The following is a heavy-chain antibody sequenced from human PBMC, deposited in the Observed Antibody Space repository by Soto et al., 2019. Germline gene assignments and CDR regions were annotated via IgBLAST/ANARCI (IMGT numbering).Heavy chain of an antibody. Sequence: GGSLSLSCAASGFTFSSYAMHWVRQAPGKGLEWVAVISYDGSNKYYADSVKGRFTISRDNSKNTLYLQMNSLRAEDTAVYYCARDMSAEEYYYDSSDSITSWDYYGMDVWGQGTTVTVSS. V-gene: IGHV3-30-3*01. J-gene: IGHJ6*02. CDR1: GFTFSSYA. D-gene: IGHD3-22*01. CDR2: ISYDGSNK. CDR3: ARDMSAEEYYYDSSDSITSWDYYGMDV.